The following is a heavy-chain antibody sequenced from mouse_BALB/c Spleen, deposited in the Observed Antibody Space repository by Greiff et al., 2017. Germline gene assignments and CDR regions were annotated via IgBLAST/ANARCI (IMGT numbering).Heavy chain of an antibody. J-gene: IGHJ2*01. D-gene: IGHD2-1*01. CDR1: GFTFSSYA. Sequence: DVQLVESGGGLVKPGGSLKLSCAASGFTFSSYAMSWVRQSPEKRLEWVAEISSGGSYTYYPDTVTGRFTISRDNAKNTLYLEMSSLRSEDTAMYYCAREGLYGNYDYWGQGTTLTVSS. CDR2: ISSGGSYT. CDR3: AREGLYGNYDY. V-gene: IGHV5-9-4*01.